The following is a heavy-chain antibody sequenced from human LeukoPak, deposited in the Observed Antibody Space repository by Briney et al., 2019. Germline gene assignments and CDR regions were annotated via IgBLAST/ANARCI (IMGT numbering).Heavy chain of an antibody. D-gene: IGHD6-6*01. CDR3: ARGGAARLHFQN. CDR1: GGSTSGGNYY. Sequence: SETLSLTCIVSGGSTSGGNYYWGWIRRPPGKGLEWIGGISSSGNTYYNPSLKSRITMSIDTSKNHFSLKLSSVTAADTAVYYCARGGAARLHFQNWGQGTLVTVSS. CDR2: ISSSGNT. J-gene: IGHJ1*01. V-gene: IGHV4-39*02.